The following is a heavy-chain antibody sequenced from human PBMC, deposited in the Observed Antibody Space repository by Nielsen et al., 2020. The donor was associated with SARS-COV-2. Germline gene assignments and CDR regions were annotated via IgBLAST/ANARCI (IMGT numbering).Heavy chain of an antibody. Sequence: GGSLRLSCAASGFTFSSYAMHWVRQAPGKGLEWVAVIWYDGGNEYYADSVKGRFTISRDNSKNTLYVQMNSLRAGDTAVYFCAKGSVYMEYFDHWGQGTLVTVSS. J-gene: IGHJ1*01. CDR2: IWYDGGNE. D-gene: IGHD5-18*01. CDR3: AKGSVYMEYFDH. V-gene: IGHV3-33*06. CDR1: GFTFSSYA.